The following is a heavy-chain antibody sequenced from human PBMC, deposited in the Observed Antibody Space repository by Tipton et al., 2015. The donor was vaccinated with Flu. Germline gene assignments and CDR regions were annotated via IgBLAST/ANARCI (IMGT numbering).Heavy chain of an antibody. CDR2: MYSSGST. J-gene: IGHJ4*02. Sequence: TLSLTCTVSGDSISRGSYFWTWIRQPAGKGLEWIGRMYSSGSTIYNPSLKSRVTISVDTSKNQFSLKLSSVTAADTAVYYCARGMTYYYDSSGYLALDYWGQGTLVTVSS. CDR1: GDSISRGSYF. D-gene: IGHD3-22*01. V-gene: IGHV4-61*02. CDR3: ARGMTYYYDSSGYLALDY.